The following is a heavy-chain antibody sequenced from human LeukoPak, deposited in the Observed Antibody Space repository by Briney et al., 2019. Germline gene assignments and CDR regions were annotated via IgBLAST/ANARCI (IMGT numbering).Heavy chain of an antibody. Sequence: GRSLRLSCAASGFTFHFYSMTWVRQAPGKGLEWVSYISSRSSTIYYTDSVKGRFTVSRDNAKNSLNLQMNSLRDEDTAVYYCARGEDYWGQGTLVTVSS. J-gene: IGHJ4*02. V-gene: IGHV3-48*02. CDR1: GFTFHFYS. CDR3: ARGEDY. CDR2: ISSRSSTI.